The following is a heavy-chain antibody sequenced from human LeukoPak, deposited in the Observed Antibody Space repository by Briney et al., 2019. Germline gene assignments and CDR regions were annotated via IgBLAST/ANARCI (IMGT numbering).Heavy chain of an antibody. Sequence: GESLKISCQASGYIFTTHWIAWVRQVPGKGREWMGIIYPGDSDTRYSPSFQGQVTISADKSISTAYLQWSSLKASETAMYFCARLWSGSLDYWGQGTLVTVSS. CDR3: ARLWSGSLDY. V-gene: IGHV5-51*01. CDR1: GYIFTTHW. CDR2: IYPGDSDT. D-gene: IGHD3-10*01. J-gene: IGHJ4*02.